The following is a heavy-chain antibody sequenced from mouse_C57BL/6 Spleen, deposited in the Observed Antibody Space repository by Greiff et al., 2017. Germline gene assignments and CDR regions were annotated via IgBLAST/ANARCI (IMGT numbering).Heavy chain of an antibody. CDR1: GYAFTNYL. CDR2: INPGSGGT. V-gene: IGHV1-54*01. Sequence: QVQLQQSGAELVRPGTSVKVSCKASGYAFTNYLIEWVKQRPGQGLEWIGVINPGSGGTNYNEKFKGKATLTADKSSSTAYMQLSSLTSEDSAVYFCAREGGTSHYWGQGTTLTVSS. CDR3: AREGGTSHY. D-gene: IGHD4-1*01. J-gene: IGHJ2*01.